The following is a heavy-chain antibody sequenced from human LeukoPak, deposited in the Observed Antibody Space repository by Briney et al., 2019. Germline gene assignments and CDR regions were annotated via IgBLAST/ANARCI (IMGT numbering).Heavy chain of an antibody. Sequence: PGGSLRLSCVASGFTFSIYWTRWGRQAPGKGLVWVSRINSDGSSTSYADSVKGRFSISRDNAKNTLYLQMNSLRAEDTAVYYCASIHYYGSGSYNDVDYWGQGTLVTVSS. D-gene: IGHD3-10*01. CDR1: GFTFSIYW. CDR2: INSDGSST. V-gene: IGHV3-74*01. J-gene: IGHJ4*02. CDR3: ASIHYYGSGSYNDVDY.